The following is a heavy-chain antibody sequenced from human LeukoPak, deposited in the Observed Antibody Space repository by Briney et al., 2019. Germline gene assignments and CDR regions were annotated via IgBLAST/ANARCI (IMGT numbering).Heavy chain of an antibody. V-gene: IGHV4-4*07. CDR1: GGSISSSY. Sequence: SETLSLTCTVSGGSISSSYWSWIRQPAGKGLEWIGRIYTSGSTNYNPSLKSRVTMSVDTSKNQFSLKLSSVTAADTAVYYCARHGGAVAGMYAFDIWGQGTMVTVSS. D-gene: IGHD6-19*01. CDR3: ARHGGAVAGMYAFDI. CDR2: IYTSGST. J-gene: IGHJ3*02.